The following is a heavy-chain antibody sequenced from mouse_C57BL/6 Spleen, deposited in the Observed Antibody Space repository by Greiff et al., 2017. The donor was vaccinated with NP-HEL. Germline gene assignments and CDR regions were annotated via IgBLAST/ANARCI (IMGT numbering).Heavy chain of an antibody. Sequence: VQRVESGPGLVQPSQSLSITCTVSGFSLTSYGVHWVRQSPGKGLEWLGVIWSGGSTDYNAAFISRLSISKDNSKSQVFFKMNSLQADDTAIYYCARIYYYGSSYVNYAMDYWGQGTSVTVSS. CDR1: GFSLTSYG. CDR2: IWSGGST. CDR3: ARIYYYGSSYVNYAMDY. J-gene: IGHJ4*01. V-gene: IGHV2-2*01. D-gene: IGHD1-1*01.